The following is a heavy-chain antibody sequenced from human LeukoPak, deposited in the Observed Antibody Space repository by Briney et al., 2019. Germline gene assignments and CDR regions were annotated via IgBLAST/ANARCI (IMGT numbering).Heavy chain of an antibody. D-gene: IGHD2-2*02. Sequence: SQTLSLTCALSGDSVSSNSAAWNWIRQSPSRGLEWLGRTYYRSKLYNDYAVSVKSRITINPDTSKNQFSLQLNSVTPEDTAVYYCARAGLDCSSTSCYTFMDYWGQGTLVTVSS. CDR1: GDSVSSNSAA. V-gene: IGHV6-1*01. CDR3: ARAGLDCSSTSCYTFMDY. CDR2: TYYRSKLYN. J-gene: IGHJ4*02.